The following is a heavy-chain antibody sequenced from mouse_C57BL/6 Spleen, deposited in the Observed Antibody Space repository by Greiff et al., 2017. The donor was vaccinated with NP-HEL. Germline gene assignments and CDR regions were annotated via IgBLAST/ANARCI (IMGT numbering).Heavy chain of an antibody. D-gene: IGHD1-1*01. CDR2: ISGGSSTI. Sequence: EVQVVESGGGLVKPGGSLKLSCAASGFTFSDYGMHWVRQAPEKGLEWVAYISGGSSTIYYADTVKGRFTISRDNAKNTLFLQMTSLRSEDTAMYYCARNYYGSSYPTYYFDYWGQGTTLTVSS. J-gene: IGHJ2*01. V-gene: IGHV5-17*01. CDR1: GFTFSDYG. CDR3: ARNYYGSSYPTYYFDY.